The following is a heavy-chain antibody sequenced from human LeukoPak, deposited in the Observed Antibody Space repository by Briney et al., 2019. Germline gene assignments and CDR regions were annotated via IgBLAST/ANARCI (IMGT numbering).Heavy chain of an antibody. CDR2: ISYVGSNK. Sequence: GGSLRLSCAASGFTFSIYAMHWVRQAPGKGREWVAVISYVGSNKYYADSVKGRFTISRDNSKNTVYLQMNSLRAEDTAVYYCARGHRDFWSGYLLWGQGTLVTVSS. D-gene: IGHD3-3*01. CDR3: ARGHRDFWSGYLL. V-gene: IGHV3-30*04. CDR1: GFTFSIYA. J-gene: IGHJ4*02.